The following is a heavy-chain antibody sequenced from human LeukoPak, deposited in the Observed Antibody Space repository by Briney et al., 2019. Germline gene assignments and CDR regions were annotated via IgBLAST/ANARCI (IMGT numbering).Heavy chain of an antibody. J-gene: IGHJ2*01. V-gene: IGHV4-4*02. CDR3: ARVGAYGYGYFDL. CDR1: GGSISSSNW. CDR2: IYHSGST. D-gene: IGHD1-26*01. Sequence: PSETLSLTCAVSGGSISSSNWWRWVRQPPGKGLEWIGEIYHSGSTNYNPPLKSRVTISVDTSKNQFSLKLSAVTAADTAVDYCARVGAYGYGYFDLWGRGTLVTVSS.